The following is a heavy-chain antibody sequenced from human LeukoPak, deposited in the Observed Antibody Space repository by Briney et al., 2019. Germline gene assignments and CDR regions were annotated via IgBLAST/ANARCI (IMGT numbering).Heavy chain of an antibody. V-gene: IGHV4-59*08. CDR2: IYYSGST. CDR1: GGPISSYY. Sequence: SETLSLTCTVYGGPISSYYWRWIRQPPGKGLEWIGYIYYSGSTNYNPSLKSRVTISVDTSKNQFSLKLSSVTAADTAVYYCARHSSSFEYNWFDPWGQGTLVTVSS. J-gene: IGHJ5*02. CDR3: ARHSSSFEYNWFDP. D-gene: IGHD6-6*01.